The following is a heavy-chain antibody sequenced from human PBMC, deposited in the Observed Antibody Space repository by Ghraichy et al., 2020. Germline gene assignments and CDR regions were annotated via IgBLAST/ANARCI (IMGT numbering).Heavy chain of an antibody. CDR2: RSPDKETK. D-gene: IGHD1-26*01. J-gene: IGHJ4*02. CDR1: GFPFSRYG. CDR3: ARGNDGSPDS. V-gene: IGHV3-30*03. Sequence: GGSLRLSCKGSGFPFSRYGMHWVRRAPGKGLEWVALRSPDKETKFYADSVRGRFTISRDDSKSTLFLRMNNLRPEDTGIYYCARGNDGSPDSWGPGTLVIVS.